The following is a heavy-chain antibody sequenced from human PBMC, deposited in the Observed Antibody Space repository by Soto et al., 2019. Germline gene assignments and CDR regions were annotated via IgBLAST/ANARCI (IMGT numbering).Heavy chain of an antibody. CDR2: IYYSGST. D-gene: IGHD6-6*01. J-gene: IGHJ4*02. Sequence: PSETLSLTCSVSGGSISSSSYYWGWIRQPPGKGLEWIGNIYYSGSTYYNPSLKSRVTISVDTSKNQFSLRLSSVTAADTAVYYCARAEEQLVFSQVFDYWGQGTLVTVSS. CDR1: GGSISSSSYY. V-gene: IGHV4-39*07. CDR3: ARAEEQLVFSQVFDY.